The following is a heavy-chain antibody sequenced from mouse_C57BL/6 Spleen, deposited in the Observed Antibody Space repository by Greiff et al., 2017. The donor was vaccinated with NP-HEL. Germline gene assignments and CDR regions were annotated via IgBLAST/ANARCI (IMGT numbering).Heavy chain of an antibody. CDR3: ARGDYYGSFYYAMDY. Sequence: VQLQQSGAELVKPGASVKLSCKASGYTFTSYWMHWVKQRPGQGLEWIGMIHPNSGSTNYNEKFKSKATLTVDKSSSTAYMQLSSLTSEDSAVYYCARGDYYGSFYYAMDYWGQGTSVTVSS. CDR1: GYTFTSYW. J-gene: IGHJ4*01. CDR2: IHPNSGST. D-gene: IGHD1-1*01. V-gene: IGHV1-64*01.